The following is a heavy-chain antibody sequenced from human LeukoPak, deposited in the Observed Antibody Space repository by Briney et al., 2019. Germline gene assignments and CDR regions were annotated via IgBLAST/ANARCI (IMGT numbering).Heavy chain of an antibody. Sequence: SETLSLTCSVSGDSISSSYWSWIRQPPGKGLEWIGRIYASGRTTYNPSLESRVTFSIDTSKNQFSLKLNSVTAADTAVYYCVRGYCGDDCYRYYYYYYTDVWGKGTTVTVSS. CDR3: VRGYCGDDCYRYYYYYYTDV. CDR1: GDSISSSY. D-gene: IGHD2-21*02. J-gene: IGHJ6*03. V-gene: IGHV4-4*07. CDR2: IYASGRT.